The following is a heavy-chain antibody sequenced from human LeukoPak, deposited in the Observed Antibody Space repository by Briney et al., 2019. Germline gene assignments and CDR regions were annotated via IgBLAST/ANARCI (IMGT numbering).Heavy chain of an antibody. CDR1: GFTFSSYG. Sequence: GGSLRLSCAASGFTFSSYGMSWVRQAPGKGLEWVGRTRNKANSYTTEYAASVKGRFTISRDDSKNSLYLQMNSLKSEDTAMYYCARVEMITYYLVYWGQGTLVTVSS. D-gene: IGHD3-16*01. CDR2: TRNKANSYTT. J-gene: IGHJ4*02. CDR3: ARVEMITYYLVY. V-gene: IGHV3-72*01.